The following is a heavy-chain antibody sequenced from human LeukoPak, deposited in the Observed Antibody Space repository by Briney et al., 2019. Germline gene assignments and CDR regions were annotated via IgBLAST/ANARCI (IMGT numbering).Heavy chain of an antibody. CDR1: GYTLTELS. D-gene: IGHD6-19*01. J-gene: IGHJ4*02. CDR3: ATGEPYSGWSVFDY. CDR2: FDPEDGET. Sequence: ASVKVSCKVSGYTLTELSMHWVRQAPGKGLEWMGGFDPEDGETIYAQKFQGRVTMTEDISTDTAYMELSSLRSEDTAVYYCATGEPYSGWSVFDYWGQGTLVTVSS. V-gene: IGHV1-24*01.